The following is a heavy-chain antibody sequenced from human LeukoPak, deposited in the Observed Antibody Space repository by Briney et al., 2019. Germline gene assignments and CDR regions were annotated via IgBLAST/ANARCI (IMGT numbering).Heavy chain of an antibody. CDR3: ARVVAADDAFDI. CDR1: GGSISSGGYY. J-gene: IGHJ3*02. D-gene: IGHD6-25*01. V-gene: IGHV4-31*03. Sequence: SQTLSLTCTVSGGSISSGGYYWSWIRQHPGKGLEWIGYIYYSGSTYYNPSLKSRVTISVDTSKNQFSLKLSSVTAADTAVCYCARVVAADDAFDIWGQGTMVTVSS. CDR2: IYYSGST.